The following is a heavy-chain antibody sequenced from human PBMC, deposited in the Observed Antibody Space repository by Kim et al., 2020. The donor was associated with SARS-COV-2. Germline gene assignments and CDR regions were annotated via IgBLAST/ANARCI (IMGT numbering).Heavy chain of an antibody. CDR1: GYTFTSYD. V-gene: IGHV1-8*01. Sequence: ASVKVSCKASGYTFTSYDINWVRQATGQGLEWMGWMNPNSGNTGYAQKFQGRVTMTRNTSISTAYMELSSLRYEDTAVYYCARGLVLLRLDWFDPWGQGTLVTVSS. D-gene: IGHD3-16*01. CDR3: ARGLVLLRLDWFDP. CDR2: MNPNSGNT. J-gene: IGHJ5*02.